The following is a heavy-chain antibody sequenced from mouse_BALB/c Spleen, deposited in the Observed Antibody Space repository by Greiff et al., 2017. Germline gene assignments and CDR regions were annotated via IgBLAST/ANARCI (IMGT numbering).Heavy chain of an antibody. CDR3: ARHDYGSSQYYFDY. V-gene: IGHV5-12-1*01. CDR2: ISSGGGST. D-gene: IGHD1-1*01. J-gene: IGHJ2*01. CDR1: GFAFSSYD. Sequence: VQLKESGGGLVKPGGSLKLSCAASGFAFSSYDMSWVRQTPEKRLEWVAYISSGGGSTYYPDTVKGRFTISRDNAKNTLYLQMSSLKSEDTAMYYCARHDYGSSQYYFDYWGQGTTLTVSS.